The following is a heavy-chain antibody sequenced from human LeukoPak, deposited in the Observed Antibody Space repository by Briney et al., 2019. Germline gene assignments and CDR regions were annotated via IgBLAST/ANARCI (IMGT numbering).Heavy chain of an antibody. D-gene: IGHD1-26*01. CDR1: GFTVSSNY. J-gene: IGHJ4*02. Sequence: PGGSLRLSCAASGFTVSSNYMSWVRKAQGKGLEWVSVIYSGGSTYYADSVKGRFTISRDNSKNTLYLQMNSLRAEDTAVYYCARDKGIVGAQYYFDYWGQGTLVTVSS. CDR3: ARDKGIVGAQYYFDY. CDR2: IYSGGST. V-gene: IGHV3-53*05.